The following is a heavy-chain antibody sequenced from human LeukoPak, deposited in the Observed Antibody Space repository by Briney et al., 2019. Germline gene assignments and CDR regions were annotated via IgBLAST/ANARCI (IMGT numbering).Heavy chain of an antibody. CDR3: ARGVIVVVPAARVHNWFDP. CDR1: GGSFSGYY. Sequence: NTSETLSLTRAVYGGSFSGYYWSWIRQPPGKGLEWIGEINHSGSTNYNPSLKSRVTISVDTSKNQFSLKLSSVTAADTAVYYCARGVIVVVPAARVHNWFDPWGQGTPVTVSS. D-gene: IGHD2-2*01. J-gene: IGHJ5*02. V-gene: IGHV4-34*01. CDR2: INHSGST.